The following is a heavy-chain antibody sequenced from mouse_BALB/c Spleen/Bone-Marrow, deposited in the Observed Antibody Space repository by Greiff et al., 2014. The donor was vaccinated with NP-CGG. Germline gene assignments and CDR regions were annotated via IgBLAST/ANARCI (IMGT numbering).Heavy chain of an antibody. D-gene: IGHD2-1*01. CDR2: INPSTGYT. J-gene: IGHJ2*01. CDR1: GYTFTNYW. V-gene: IGHV1-7*01. CDR3: ARSYGNYVDY. Sequence: QVQLKESGAELVKPGAPVKMSCKASGYTFTNYWMHWVKQRPGQGLEWIGYINPSTGYTDYNQKFKDKATLTADKSSSTAYMQLSSLTSEDSAVYYCARSYGNYVDYRGQGTTLTVSS.